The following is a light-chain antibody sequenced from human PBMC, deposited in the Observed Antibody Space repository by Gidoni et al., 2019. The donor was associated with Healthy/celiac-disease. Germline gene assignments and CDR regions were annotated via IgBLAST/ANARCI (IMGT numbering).Light chain of an antibody. CDR1: SSDVGGYNY. V-gene: IGLV2-14*01. J-gene: IGLJ3*02. CDR3: SSYTTSSTWV. CDR2: EVS. Sequence: QSALTQPDSVSGSPGQSITISCTGTSSDVGGYNYVSWYQQHPGKAPKLMIYEVSNRPSGVSNRFSGSKSGNTASLTISGLQAEVDADYYCSSYTTSSTWVFGGGTELTVL.